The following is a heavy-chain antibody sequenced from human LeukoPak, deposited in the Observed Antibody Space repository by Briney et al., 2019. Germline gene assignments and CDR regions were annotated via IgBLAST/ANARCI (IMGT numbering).Heavy chain of an antibody. CDR1: GGSISSYY. CDR2: IYYSGST. V-gene: IGHV4-59*01. Sequence: SETLSLTCTVSGGSISSYYWSWIRQPPGKGLEWIGYIYYSGSTNHNPSLKSRVTISVDTSKNQFSLKLSSVTAADTAVYYCARGRFLGVTTFFDYWGQGTLVTVSS. D-gene: IGHD4-17*01. J-gene: IGHJ4*02. CDR3: ARGRFLGVTTFFDY.